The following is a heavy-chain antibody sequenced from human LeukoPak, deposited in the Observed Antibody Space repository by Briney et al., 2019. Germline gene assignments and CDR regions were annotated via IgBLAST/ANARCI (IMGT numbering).Heavy chain of an antibody. D-gene: IGHD3-22*01. J-gene: IGHJ4*02. CDR1: GFTVSNSY. Sequence: GGSLRLSCAASGFTVSNSYMSWVRQAPGKGLEWVSIIYSGGNTYYADSVKGRFTISRDNSKNTLYLQMNSLRAEDTAVYYCARGGYYDSSGYPLYFDYWGQGTLVTVSS. CDR2: IYSGGNT. CDR3: ARGGYYDSSGYPLYFDY. V-gene: IGHV3-66*01.